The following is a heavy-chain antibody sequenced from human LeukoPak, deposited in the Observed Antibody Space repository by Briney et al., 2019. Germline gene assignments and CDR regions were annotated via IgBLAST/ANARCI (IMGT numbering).Heavy chain of an antibody. Sequence: ASVKVSCKASGYTFTGYYMHWVRQAPGQGLEWMGWINPNSGGTNYAQKFQGRVTMTRDTSISTAHMELRSLRSDDTAVYYCARVYRDARDWFDPWGQGTLVTVSS. CDR1: GYTFTGYY. CDR3: ARVYRDARDWFDP. CDR2: INPNSGGT. J-gene: IGHJ5*02. D-gene: IGHD5-24*01. V-gene: IGHV1-2*02.